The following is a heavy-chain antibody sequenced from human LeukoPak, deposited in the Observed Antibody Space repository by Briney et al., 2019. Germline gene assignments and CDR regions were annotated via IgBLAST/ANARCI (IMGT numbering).Heavy chain of an antibody. V-gene: IGHV4-38-2*01. J-gene: IGHJ4*02. CDR1: GYSINGGYY. Sequence: SETLSLTCAVSGYSINGGYYWGWIRQTPEKGLEWIASIYPPGKTYYNPSLKSRVTISTDTSKNQFSLKLSSVTAADTAVYYCEGKYYYDSSGYYYVDYWGQGTLVTVSS. D-gene: IGHD3-22*01. CDR2: IYPPGKT. CDR3: EGKYYYDSSGYYYVDY.